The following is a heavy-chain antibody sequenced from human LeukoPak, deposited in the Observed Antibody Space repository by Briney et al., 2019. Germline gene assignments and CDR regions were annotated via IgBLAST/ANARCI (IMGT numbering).Heavy chain of an antibody. J-gene: IGHJ4*02. CDR2: ISAYSGNT. Sequence: ASVKVSCTASGYIFNTYGISWVRQAPGQGLEWMAWISAYSGNTNYSQKLQDRVTMTTGTSTSTAYTELRSLRSDDTAVYYCARGYRINWSYYFDYWGQGTLVTVSS. D-gene: IGHD1-20*01. V-gene: IGHV1-18*01. CDR1: GYIFNTYG. CDR3: ARGYRINWSYYFDY.